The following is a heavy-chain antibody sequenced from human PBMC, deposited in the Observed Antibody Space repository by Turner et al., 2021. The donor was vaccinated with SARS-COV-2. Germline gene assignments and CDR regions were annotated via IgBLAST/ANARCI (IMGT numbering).Heavy chain of an antibody. J-gene: IGHJ6*02. V-gene: IGHV1-24*01. CDR2: FYPEDGET. Sequence: QVQLVQSGAEVKKPGASVKVTCKVSGYTLIELSMHWVRQAPGKGLEWMGGFYPEDGETIDAQKFQGRVTMTEDTSTDTAYMELSSLRSEDTAVYYCATAPANYYDSSGSKGFYYYYYGMDVWGQGTTVTVSS. D-gene: IGHD3-22*01. CDR1: GYTLIELS. CDR3: ATAPANYYDSSGSKGFYYYYYGMDV.